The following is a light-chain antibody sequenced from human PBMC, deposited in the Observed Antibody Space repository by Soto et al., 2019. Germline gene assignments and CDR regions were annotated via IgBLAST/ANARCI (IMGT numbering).Light chain of an antibody. CDR2: GAS. Sequence: EIVLTQSPGTLSLSPGERATLSCRASQSVSSSYLAWYQQKPGQAPRLLIYGASSRATGIPDRFSGCGSGTDFTLTISRLEPEDFAVYYCQQYGSSPVTFGQGTKLEIK. CDR1: QSVSSSY. V-gene: IGKV3-20*01. CDR3: QQYGSSPVT. J-gene: IGKJ2*01.